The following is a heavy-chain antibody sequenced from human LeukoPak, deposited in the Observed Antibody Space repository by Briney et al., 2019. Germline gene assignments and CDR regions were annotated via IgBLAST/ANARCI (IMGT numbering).Heavy chain of an antibody. CDR3: ATWSSSWSAFDL. Sequence: GASVEVSCKASGYTFTGYYTHWVRQAPGQGLERMGWINPNSGGTNYAQEFQGRVTMTRDTTISTAYMELSRLRSDDTAVYYCATWSSSWSAFDLWGQGTMVAVSS. D-gene: IGHD6-13*01. CDR2: INPNSGGT. V-gene: IGHV1-2*02. CDR1: GYTFTGYY. J-gene: IGHJ3*01.